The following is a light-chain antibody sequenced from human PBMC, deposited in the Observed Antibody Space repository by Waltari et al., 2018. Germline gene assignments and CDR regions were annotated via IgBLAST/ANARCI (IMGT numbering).Light chain of an antibody. CDR3: QQRNSYPIT. V-gene: IGKV4-1*01. CDR1: QSVLYSSNNKNY. CDR2: WAS. J-gene: IGKJ5*01. Sequence: DIVMTQSPDSLAVSLGERATINCKSSQSVLYSSNNKNYLAWYQQKPGQPPKLLICWASIRESGVPDRFSGSGSGTDFTLTISSLQPEDFATYYCQQRNSYPITFGQGTRLEIK.